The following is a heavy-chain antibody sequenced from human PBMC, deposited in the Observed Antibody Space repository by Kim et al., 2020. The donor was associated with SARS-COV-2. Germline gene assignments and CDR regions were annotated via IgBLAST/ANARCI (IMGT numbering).Heavy chain of an antibody. Sequence: GGSLRLSCAASGFTVSSNYMTWVRQAPGKGLEWVSVIYSGGSTYYADSVKGRFTISRDNSKNTLYLQMNSLRAEDTAVYYCATRKNGGHYGMDVWGQGTTVTVSS. CDR3: ATRKNGGHYGMDV. J-gene: IGHJ6*02. CDR1: GFTVSSNY. V-gene: IGHV3-66*04. CDR2: IYSGGST. D-gene: IGHD4-17*01.